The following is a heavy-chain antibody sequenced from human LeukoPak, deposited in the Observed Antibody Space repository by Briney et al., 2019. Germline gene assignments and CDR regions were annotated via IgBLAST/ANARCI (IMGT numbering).Heavy chain of an antibody. D-gene: IGHD2-2*01. Sequence: KASETLSLTCAVYGGSFSGYYWSRIRQPPGTGLEWIGEINHSGSTNYNPSLKSRVTISVDTSKNQFSVKLSSVTAADTAVYYCARGEDYQLLGRNFDYWGQGTLVTVSS. CDR1: GGSFSGYY. CDR2: INHSGST. V-gene: IGHV4-34*01. CDR3: ARGEDYQLLGRNFDY. J-gene: IGHJ4*02.